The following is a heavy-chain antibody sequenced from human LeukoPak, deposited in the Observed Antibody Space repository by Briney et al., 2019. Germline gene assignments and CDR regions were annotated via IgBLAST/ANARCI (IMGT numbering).Heavy chain of an antibody. CDR1: DDSISDYY. CDR3: AREGLGETYFEY. V-gene: IGHV4-34*01. Sequence: RTSETLSLTCTVSDDSISDYYRGWIRQPPGKGLEWIAEMHHDGSANYNPSLKSRVSMSVDKSKNHFSLRLTSVTAADTAVYYCAREGLGETYFEYWGRGILVTVSS. CDR2: MHHDGSA. D-gene: IGHD3-10*01. J-gene: IGHJ4*02.